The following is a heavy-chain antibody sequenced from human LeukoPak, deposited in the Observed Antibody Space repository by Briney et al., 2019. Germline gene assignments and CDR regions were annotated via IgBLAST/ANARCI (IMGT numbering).Heavy chain of an antibody. CDR3: TRESPYTGGSNRLRNTSKSGVFDI. CDR2: INWNGGST. CDR1: GFTFDDFA. D-gene: IGHD2-8*02. J-gene: IGHJ3*02. Sequence: GGSLRLSCAASGFTFDDFAMSWVRQAPGMELEWVSGINWNGGSTGYADSVKGRFTISRDNAQNSLYLQMNSLRAEDTAFYYCTRESPYTGGSNRLRNTSKSGVFDIWGQGTMVTVSS. V-gene: IGHV3-20*04.